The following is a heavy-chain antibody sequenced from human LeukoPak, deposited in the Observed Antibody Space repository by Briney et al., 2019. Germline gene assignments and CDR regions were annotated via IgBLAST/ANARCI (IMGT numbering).Heavy chain of an antibody. J-gene: IGHJ4*02. V-gene: IGHV4-59*01. CDR3: ARTQLAYCGGDCYSNYFDY. CDR2: IYYSGST. Sequence: SETLSLTCTVSGGSISSYYWSWIRQPPGKGLEWIGYIYYSGSTNYNPSLKSRVTRSVHTSKNQFSLKLSSVTAADTAVYYCARTQLAYCGGDCYSNYFDYWGQGTLVTVSS. CDR1: GGSISSYY. D-gene: IGHD2-21*02.